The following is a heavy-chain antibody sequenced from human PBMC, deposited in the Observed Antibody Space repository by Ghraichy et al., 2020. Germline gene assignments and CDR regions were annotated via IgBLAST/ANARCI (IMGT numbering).Heavy chain of an antibody. Sequence: SQTLSLTCAISGDSVSSNSAAWNWIRQSPSRGLEWLGRTYYRSEWHNWHRDIATSMKSRITINPDTSKNQFSLQLKSVTPDDTAVYYCARGPGCSNGCKGLDVWGKGTTVTVSS. CDR3: ARGPGCSNGCKGLDV. J-gene: IGHJ6*04. V-gene: IGHV6-1*01. CDR2: TYYRSEWHNWHR. D-gene: IGHD6-19*01. CDR1: GDSVSSNSAA.